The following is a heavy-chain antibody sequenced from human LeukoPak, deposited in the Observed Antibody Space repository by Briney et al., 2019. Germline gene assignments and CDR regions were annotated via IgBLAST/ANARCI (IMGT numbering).Heavy chain of an antibody. Sequence: ASVKVSCKATGGTFSSYAISLVRQALGQGLEWMGRIIPILGIANYAQKFQGRVTITADKSTSTAYMELSSLRSEDTAVYYCAREMATMPMDYWGQGTLVTVSS. D-gene: IGHD5-24*01. J-gene: IGHJ4*02. V-gene: IGHV1-69*04. CDR3: AREMATMPMDY. CDR1: GGTFSSYA. CDR2: IIPILGIA.